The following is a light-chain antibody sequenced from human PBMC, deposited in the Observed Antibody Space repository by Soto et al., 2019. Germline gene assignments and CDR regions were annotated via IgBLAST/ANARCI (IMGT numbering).Light chain of an antibody. CDR3: AVWDNSLNGVA. J-gene: IGLJ2*01. CDR1: NSNMGRNY. V-gene: IGLV1-47*01. Sequence: QSVLTQTPSASGTPGQRVTISCSGSNSNMGRNYVYWYQQVPGTAPKLLMYRNDVRPSGVPDRITGSKSGTSASLAISGLRSEDEADSYCAVWDNSLNGVAFGGGTKLTVL. CDR2: RND.